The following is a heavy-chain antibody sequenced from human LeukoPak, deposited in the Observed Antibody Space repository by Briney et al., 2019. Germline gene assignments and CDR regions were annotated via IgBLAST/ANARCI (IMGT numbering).Heavy chain of an antibody. V-gene: IGHV4-59*01. Sequence: SETLSLTCTVSGGSISSYYWSWIRQPPGKGLEWIGYIYYSGSTNYNPSLKSRVTISVDTSKNQFSLKLSSVTAADTAVYYCARACWGGTCVPYWGQGTLITVSS. J-gene: IGHJ4*02. D-gene: IGHD3-16*01. CDR1: GGSISSYY. CDR2: IYYSGST. CDR3: ARACWGGTCVPY.